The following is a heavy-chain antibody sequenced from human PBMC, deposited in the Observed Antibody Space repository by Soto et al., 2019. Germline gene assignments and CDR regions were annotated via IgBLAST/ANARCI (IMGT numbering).Heavy chain of an antibody. V-gene: IGHV1-69*13. D-gene: IGHD6-13*01. CDR1: GGTFSSYA. J-gene: IGHJ6*02. CDR3: ARGGSSWYRPDYYYYGMDV. Sequence: SVKVSCKASGGTFSSYAISWVRQAPGQGLEWMGGIIPIFGTANYAQKFQGRVTITADESTSTAYMELSSLRSEDTAVYYCARGGSSWYRPDYYYYGMDVWGQWTTVTVSS. CDR2: IIPIFGTA.